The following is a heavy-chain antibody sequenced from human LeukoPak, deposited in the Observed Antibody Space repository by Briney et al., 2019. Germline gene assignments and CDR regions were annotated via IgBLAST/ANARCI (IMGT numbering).Heavy chain of an antibody. CDR1: GGSISSGGYY. J-gene: IGHJ5*02. V-gene: IGHV4-30-2*01. Sequence: SETLSLTCTVSGGSISSGGYYWSWIRQPPGKGLEWIGYIYHSGSTYYNPSLKSRVTMSVDTSKNQFSLKLSSVTAVDTAVYYCARTPSNSGYDFFRWFDPWGQGTLVTVSS. CDR2: IYHSGST. CDR3: ARTPSNSGYDFFRWFDP. D-gene: IGHD5-12*01.